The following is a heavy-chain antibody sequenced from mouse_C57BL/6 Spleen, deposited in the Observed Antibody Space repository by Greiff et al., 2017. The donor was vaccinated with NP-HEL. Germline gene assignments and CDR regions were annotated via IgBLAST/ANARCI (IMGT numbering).Heavy chain of an antibody. Sequence: EVQVVESGGGLVQPGGSLSLSCAASGFTFTDYYMSWVRQPPGKALEWLGFIRNKANGYTTEYSASVKGRFTISRDNSQSILYLQMNALRAEDSATYYCARYGYYGSSLFYWYFDVWGTGTTVTVSS. V-gene: IGHV7-3*01. D-gene: IGHD1-1*01. CDR2: IRNKANGYTT. CDR1: GFTFTDYY. CDR3: ARYGYYGSSLFYWYFDV. J-gene: IGHJ1*03.